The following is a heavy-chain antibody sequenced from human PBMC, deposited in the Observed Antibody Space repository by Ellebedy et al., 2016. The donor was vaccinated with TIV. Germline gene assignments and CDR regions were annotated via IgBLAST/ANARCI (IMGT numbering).Heavy chain of an antibody. D-gene: IGHD3-9*01. Sequence: MPSETLSLTCTVSGDYVSNYYWSWIRQPPGQGLEWIGYIYYSGYTEYNPSLKSRVTISLDTSKDQFSLRLSSVTAADTAVYYCARGPLRYFDWVYYYHGMDVWGQGTTVTVSS. CDR2: IYYSGYT. CDR1: GDYVSNYY. CDR3: ARGPLRYFDWVYYYHGMDV. V-gene: IGHV4-59*08. J-gene: IGHJ6*02.